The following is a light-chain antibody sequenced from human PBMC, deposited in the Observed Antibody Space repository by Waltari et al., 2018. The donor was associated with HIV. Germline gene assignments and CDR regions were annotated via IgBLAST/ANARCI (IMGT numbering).Light chain of an antibody. CDR3: SSYTNRDTVV. CDR1: SRDVGGYQY. Sequence: QSALSQPASVSGSFGPSITISCTGTSRDVGGYQYVSWYQQQPGKAPKLLISEVSNRPSGVSSRFSGSKSGNTASLTIFWLQAEDEADYYCSSYTNRDTVVFGGGTKLTVV. J-gene: IGLJ2*01. CDR2: EVS. V-gene: IGLV2-14*03.